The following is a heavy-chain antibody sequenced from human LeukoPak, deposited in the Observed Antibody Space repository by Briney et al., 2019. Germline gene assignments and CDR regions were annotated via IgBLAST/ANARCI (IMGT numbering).Heavy chain of an antibody. CDR3: ARDPIIAVADHYYYYGMDV. CDR2: IKQDGSEK. D-gene: IGHD6-19*01. CDR1: GFTFSSYW. V-gene: IGHV3-7*03. Sequence: PGGSLRLSCAASGFTFSSYWMSWVRQAPGKGLEWVAHIKQDGSEKYYVDSVKGRFTISRDNAKNSLYLQMNSLRAEDTAVYYCARDPIIAVADHYYYYGMDVWGKGTTVTVSS. J-gene: IGHJ6*04.